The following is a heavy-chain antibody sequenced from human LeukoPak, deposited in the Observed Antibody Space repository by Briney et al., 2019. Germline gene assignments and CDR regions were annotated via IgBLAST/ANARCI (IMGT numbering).Heavy chain of an antibody. Sequence: GGSLRLSCAASGFTFSSYEMNWVRQAPGKGLERVSYVSSSGSTIYYADSVKGRFTISRDNAKNSLYLQMNSLRAEDTAVYYCAELGITMIGGVWGKGTTVTISS. V-gene: IGHV3-48*03. CDR1: GFTFSSYE. CDR2: VSSSGSTI. CDR3: AELGITMIGGV. J-gene: IGHJ6*04. D-gene: IGHD3-10*02.